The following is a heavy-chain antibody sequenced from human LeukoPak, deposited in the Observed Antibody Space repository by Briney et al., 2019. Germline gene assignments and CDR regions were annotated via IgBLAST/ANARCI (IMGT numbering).Heavy chain of an antibody. CDR3: AMLGVIPD. Sequence: SVKVSCKASGGTFTKYVISWVREPPGQGLEWMGRFIPVHDTANYAHKFQGRVILTADKSTSTAYMELTSLRSEDTAVYYCAMLGVIPDWGQGTLITVSS. J-gene: IGHJ1*01. CDR1: GGTFTKYV. CDR2: FIPVHDTA. V-gene: IGHV1-69*10. D-gene: IGHD2-21*01.